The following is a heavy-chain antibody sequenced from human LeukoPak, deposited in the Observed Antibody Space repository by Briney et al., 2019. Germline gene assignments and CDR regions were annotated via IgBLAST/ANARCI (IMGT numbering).Heavy chain of an antibody. CDR3: GRHYGP. CDR1: GGSIRSSYYY. J-gene: IGHJ5*02. D-gene: IGHD3-10*01. CDR2: IYDSGST. V-gene: IGHV4-39*01. Sequence: SETLSLTCTVSGGSIRSSYYYWGWIRQPPGKGLEWIGSIYDSGSTYYNPSLKSRVTISVDTSKNQFSLKLNSVTAADTAVYYCGRHYGPWGQGTLVTVSS.